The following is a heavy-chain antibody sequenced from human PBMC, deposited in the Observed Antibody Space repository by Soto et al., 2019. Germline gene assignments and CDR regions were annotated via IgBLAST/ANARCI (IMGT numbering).Heavy chain of an antibody. CDR1: GFSFSHYC. CDR3: ARVPSTRDIWSYGVGGKYYYYYMDV. J-gene: IGHJ6*03. Sequence: EVQLVESGGGLVQPGGSLRLSCAASGFSFSHYCMSWVRQAPGKGLEWVANIKQDGSEKYDVDSVKGRFTISRDNDKNSMFLQMDSLRDEDTAVYYCARVPSTRDIWSYGVGGKYYYYYMDVWGKGTTVTVSS. CDR2: IKQDGSEK. D-gene: IGHD1-7*01. V-gene: IGHV3-7*04.